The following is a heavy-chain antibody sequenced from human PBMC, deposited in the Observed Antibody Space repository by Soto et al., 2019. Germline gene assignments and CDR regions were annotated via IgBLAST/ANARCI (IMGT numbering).Heavy chain of an antibody. D-gene: IGHD3-10*01. Sequence: VASVKVSCKASGYTFTNYGISWVRQAPGQGLEWMGWINTYNGNTNHAQKLQGRVTMTTDTSTSTAYMELRSLRSDDTAVYYCARGVGSGTYYNQYNWFDPWGQGTLVT. V-gene: IGHV1-18*01. CDR3: ARGVGSGTYYNQYNWFDP. CDR1: GYTFTNYG. CDR2: INTYNGNT. J-gene: IGHJ5*02.